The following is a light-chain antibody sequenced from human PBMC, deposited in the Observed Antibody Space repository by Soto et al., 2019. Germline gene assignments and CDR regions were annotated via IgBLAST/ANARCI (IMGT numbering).Light chain of an antibody. CDR2: GAS. V-gene: IGKV3-20*01. Sequence: EIVMTQSPATLSVTPGERATLSCRASQSISSNLAWYQQKPGQAPRLLIYGASSRATGIPDRFSGSGSGTDFTLTISRLEPEDFAVYYCQQYGSSPSITFGQGRRLEI. J-gene: IGKJ5*01. CDR3: QQYGSSPSIT. CDR1: QSISSN.